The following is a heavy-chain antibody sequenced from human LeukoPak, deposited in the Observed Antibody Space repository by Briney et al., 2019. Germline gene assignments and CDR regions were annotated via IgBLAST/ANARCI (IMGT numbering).Heavy chain of an antibody. CDR3: ARDTTTYCSSTSCYRKVSWFDA. CDR1: GFSFSSYC. Sequence: GGSLRLSCAASGFSFSSYCMTWVRQAPGKGLEWVANIKQDGSEKYYVDSVKGRFTISRDNAKNSLYLQMNSLRAEDTAVYYCARDTTTYCSSTSCYRKVSWFDAWGQGTLVTVSS. J-gene: IGHJ5*02. CDR2: IKQDGSEK. V-gene: IGHV3-7*01. D-gene: IGHD2-2*01.